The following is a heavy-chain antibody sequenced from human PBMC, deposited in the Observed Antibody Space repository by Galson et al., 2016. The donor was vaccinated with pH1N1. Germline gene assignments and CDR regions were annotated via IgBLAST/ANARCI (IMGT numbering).Heavy chain of an antibody. CDR3: TRDAWGWLFDS. V-gene: IGHV3-23*01. D-gene: IGHD3-16*01. CDR2: FSGSTA. Sequence: SLRLSCAASGFTLSNYAMSWVRQAPGKGLEWVSGFSGSTALYADSVKDRFTISRDNLQNTFYLQMNSLRAEDTAIYYCTRDAWGWLFDSWGQGTLVTVSS. CDR1: GFTLSNYA. J-gene: IGHJ4*02.